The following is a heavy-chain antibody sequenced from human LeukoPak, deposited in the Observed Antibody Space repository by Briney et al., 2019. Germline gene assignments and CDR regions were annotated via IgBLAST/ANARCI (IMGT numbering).Heavy chain of an antibody. V-gene: IGHV4-38-2*02. J-gene: IGHJ4*02. D-gene: IGHD6-19*01. Sequence: SETLSLTCTVSGYSISTGYYWDWIRQPPGKGLEWIGTFYHGGSTYYNPSLKSRVTISVDTSKNQFSLKLSSVTAADTAVYYCARLGWGVAGRYYFDYWGQGTLVTVSS. CDR1: GYSISTGYY. CDR2: FYHGGST. CDR3: ARLGWGVAGRYYFDY.